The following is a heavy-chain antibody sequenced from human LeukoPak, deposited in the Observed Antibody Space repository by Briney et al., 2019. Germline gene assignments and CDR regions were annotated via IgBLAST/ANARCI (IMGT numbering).Heavy chain of an antibody. J-gene: IGHJ3*02. CDR3: TRAQYSSSSDLNDAFDI. CDR1: GFTFGDYA. Sequence: PGGSLRLSCTASGFTFGDYAMSWVRQAPGKGLEWVGFIRSKAYGGTTEYAASVKGSFTISRDDSKSIAYLQMNSLKTEDTAVYYCTRAQYSSSSDLNDAFDIWGQGTMVTVSS. D-gene: IGHD6-6*01. CDR2: IRSKAYGGTT. V-gene: IGHV3-49*04.